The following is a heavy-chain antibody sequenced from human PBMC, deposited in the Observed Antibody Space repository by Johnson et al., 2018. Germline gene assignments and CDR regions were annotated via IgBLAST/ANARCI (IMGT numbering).Heavy chain of an antibody. D-gene: IGHD3-22*01. Sequence: VQLVESGGGLVKPGGSLRLSCAASGFTFSNAWMNWVRQAPGKGLEWVGRIKSKTDGGTTDYAAPVKGKFTISRDNSKSTLYLQMNYLGVDDTAVYYCAKYDKTMSDAFDIWGQGTMVTVSS. CDR1: GFTFSNAW. J-gene: IGHJ3*02. CDR3: AKYDKTMSDAFDI. V-gene: IGHV3-15*07. CDR2: IKSKTDGGTT.